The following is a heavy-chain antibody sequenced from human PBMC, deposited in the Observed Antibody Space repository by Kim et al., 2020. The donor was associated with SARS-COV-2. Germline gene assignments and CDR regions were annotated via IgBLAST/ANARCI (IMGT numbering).Heavy chain of an antibody. V-gene: IGHV1-3*01. D-gene: IGHD5-18*01. Sequence: KYSQKFQGRVTITRDTSASTAYMELSSLRSEDTAVYYCARASKYTAMVDYWGQGTLVTVSS. CDR3: ARASKYTAMVDY. J-gene: IGHJ4*02.